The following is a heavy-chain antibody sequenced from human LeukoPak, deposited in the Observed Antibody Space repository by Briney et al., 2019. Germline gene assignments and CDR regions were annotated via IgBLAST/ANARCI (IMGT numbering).Heavy chain of an antibody. V-gene: IGHV3-30*02. Sequence: GGSLRLSCAASGFTFSSYGMHWVRQAPGKGLEWVAFIRYDGSNKYYADSVKGRFTISRDNSKNSLYLQMNSLRTEDTALYYCAKDDCSSTSCYTFDYWGQGTLVTVSS. J-gene: IGHJ4*02. D-gene: IGHD2-2*02. CDR1: GFTFSSYG. CDR3: AKDDCSSTSCYTFDY. CDR2: IRYDGSNK.